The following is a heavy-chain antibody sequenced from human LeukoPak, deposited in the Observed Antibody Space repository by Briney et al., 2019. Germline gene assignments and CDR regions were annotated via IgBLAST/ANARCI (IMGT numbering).Heavy chain of an antibody. Sequence: ASVNVACKAYGYTFSRYAINWVRQAPGQGLEWMGWIHTNTGNPTYAQGFTGRFVFSLDTSVSTAYLQISSLKAEDTAVYYCASGHHSSTWDFDYWGQGTLVTVSS. J-gene: IGHJ4*02. CDR1: GYTFSRYA. V-gene: IGHV7-4-1*02. D-gene: IGHD6-13*01. CDR2: IHTNTGNP. CDR3: ASGHHSSTWDFDY.